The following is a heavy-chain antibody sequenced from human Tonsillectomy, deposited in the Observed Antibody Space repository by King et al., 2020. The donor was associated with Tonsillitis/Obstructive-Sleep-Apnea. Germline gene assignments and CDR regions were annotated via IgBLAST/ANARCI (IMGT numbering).Heavy chain of an antibody. Sequence: VQLVESGGGLVQPGRSLRLSCAASGFTFDDYAMHWVRQAPGKGLEWVSGISWNSGSIGYADSVKGRFTISRDNAKNSLYLQMNCLRAEDTALYYCSKGPALDLPVHYYMDVWGKGTTVTVSS. CDR3: SKGPALDLPVHYYMDV. V-gene: IGHV3-9*01. CDR2: ISWNSGSI. J-gene: IGHJ6*03. CDR1: GFTFDDYA. D-gene: IGHD2-2*01.